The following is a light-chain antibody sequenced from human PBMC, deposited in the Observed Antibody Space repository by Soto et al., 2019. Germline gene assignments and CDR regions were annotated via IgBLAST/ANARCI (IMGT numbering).Light chain of an antibody. Sequence: DIQLYQSPSFLSSYVGDRVTISCRASQGINNYLAWYQQKPGKAPKLLIYVASILQSGVPSRFSGSGSGTEFTLTISSLQPDDFATYYCQQYNSYSFGQGTKVDIK. CDR2: VAS. CDR3: QQYNSYS. J-gene: IGKJ1*01. CDR1: QGINNY. V-gene: IGKV1-9*01.